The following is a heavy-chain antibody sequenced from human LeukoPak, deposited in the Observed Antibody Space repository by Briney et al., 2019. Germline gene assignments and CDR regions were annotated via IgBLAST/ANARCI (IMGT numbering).Heavy chain of an antibody. D-gene: IGHD2-2*01. CDR2: TYYRYTLYN. J-gene: IGHJ5*02. CDR3: ARRLTQYDCFDP. Sequence: TLSLTCAVSGDIVSSNSVTWHWIRQSPARGVEWLGRTYYRYTLYNDYAVCVRVRITVNPDTSKNQFSLHLNSVTPEDTAVYYCARRLTQYDCFDPWGQGILVTVSS. V-gene: IGHV6-1*01. CDR1: GDIVSSNSVT.